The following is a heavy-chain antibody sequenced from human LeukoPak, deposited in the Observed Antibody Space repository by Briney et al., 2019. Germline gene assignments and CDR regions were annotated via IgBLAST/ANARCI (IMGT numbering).Heavy chain of an antibody. J-gene: IGHJ4*02. CDR1: GYTFTSYG. CDR3: ARVSVASRKGPKVGYFDY. CDR2: ISAYNGNT. Sequence: ASVKVSCKASGYTFTSYGISWVRQAPGQGLEWMGWISAYNGNTNYAQKLQGRVTMTTDTSASTAYMELRSLRSDDTAVYYCARVSVASRKGPKVGYFDYWGQGTLVTVSS. D-gene: IGHD2-15*01. V-gene: IGHV1-18*01.